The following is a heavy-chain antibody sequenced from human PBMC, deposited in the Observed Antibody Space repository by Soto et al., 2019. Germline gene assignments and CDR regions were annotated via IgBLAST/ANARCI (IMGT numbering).Heavy chain of an antibody. V-gene: IGHV1-18*01. CDR2: ISAYNGNT. J-gene: IGHJ4*02. D-gene: IGHD6-19*01. CDR3: ARDSSGLITPTDHFDY. Sequence: QVQLVQSGAEVKKPGASVKVSCKASGYTFTSYGISWVRQAPGQGLEWMGWISAYNGNTNYAQKLQGRVTMTTDTTTSTAYMELRSLRSDDTAVYYCARDSSGLITPTDHFDYWGQGTLVTVSS. CDR1: GYTFTSYG.